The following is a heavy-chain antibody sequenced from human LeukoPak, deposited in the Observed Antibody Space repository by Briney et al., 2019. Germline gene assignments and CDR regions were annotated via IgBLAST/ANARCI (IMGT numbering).Heavy chain of an antibody. Sequence: GGSLRLSCAASGFTFSSYAMSWVRQAPGKGLEWVSAISGSGGSTYYADSVKGRFTISRDNSKNTLYLQMKSLRAEDTAVYYCAKSGIVFDYYYYYMDVWGKGTTVTVSS. V-gene: IGHV3-23*01. J-gene: IGHJ6*03. CDR1: GFTFSSYA. CDR3: AKSGIVFDYYYYYMDV. CDR2: ISGSGGST. D-gene: IGHD3-10*01.